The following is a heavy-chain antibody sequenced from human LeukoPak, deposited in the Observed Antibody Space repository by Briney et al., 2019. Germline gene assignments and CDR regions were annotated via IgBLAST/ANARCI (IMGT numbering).Heavy chain of an antibody. Sequence: SVKVSCKASGFTFTSSAMQWVRQARGQRLEWIGWIVVGSGNTNYAQKFQERVTITRDMSTSTAYMELSSLRSGDTAVYYCAADFQGVTTGGYWGQGTLVTVSS. J-gene: IGHJ4*02. D-gene: IGHD4-17*01. CDR1: GFTFTSSA. V-gene: IGHV1-58*02. CDR2: IVVGSGNT. CDR3: AADFQGVTTGGY.